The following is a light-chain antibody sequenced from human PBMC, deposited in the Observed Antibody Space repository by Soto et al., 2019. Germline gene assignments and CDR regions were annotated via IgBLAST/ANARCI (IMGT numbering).Light chain of an antibody. CDR3: CSYTSLRTVV. V-gene: IGLV2-14*01. CDR2: AVS. J-gene: IGLJ2*01. Sequence: QSALTQPASVSGSPEQSITISCTGPSSDVGGYNHVSWYQHSPGKAPKLILFAVSDRPSGVSHRFSGSKSGNTASLTISGLQADDEADYYCCSYTSLRTVVFGGGTKLTVL. CDR1: SSDVGGYNH.